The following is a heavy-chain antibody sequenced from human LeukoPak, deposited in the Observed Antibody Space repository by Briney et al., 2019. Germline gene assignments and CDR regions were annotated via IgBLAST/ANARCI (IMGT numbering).Heavy chain of an antibody. CDR1: GFTFSSYG. V-gene: IGHV3-23*01. J-gene: IGHJ4*02. D-gene: IGHD3-22*01. CDR2: ISGSGGST. Sequence: GGTLRLSCAASGFTFSSYGMSWVRQAPGKGLEWVSAISGSGGSTYYADSVKGRFTISRDNSKNTLYLQMNSLRAEDTAVYYCAKEINYYDSFDYWGQGTLVTVSS. CDR3: AKEINYYDSFDY.